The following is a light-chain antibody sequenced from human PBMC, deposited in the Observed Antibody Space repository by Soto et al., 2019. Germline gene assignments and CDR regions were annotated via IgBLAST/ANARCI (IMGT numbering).Light chain of an antibody. CDR3: QQSYALVRT. J-gene: IGKJ5*01. CDR1: QGISTF. Sequence: DIQMTQSPSSLSTSVGDRVTITCRASQGISTFLNWYQQKPGKAPRLLIYAASRLQSGVPARFSGSGVETDFTLTITSLQPEDFGIYYCQQSYALVRTFGGGTRLENK. CDR2: AAS. V-gene: IGKV1-39*01.